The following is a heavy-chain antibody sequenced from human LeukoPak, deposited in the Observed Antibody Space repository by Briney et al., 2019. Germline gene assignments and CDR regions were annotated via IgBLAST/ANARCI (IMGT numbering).Heavy chain of an antibody. CDR3: AGGDRNGWYFDY. CDR2: IKWKGGST. Sequence: SGGSLRLSCAASGFTLDDHGMSWVRQVPGKGLEWVSDIKWKGGSTGYADSVKGRFTISIHNAKNSLYLQMYSLRAEDMALYYCAGGDRNGWYFDYWGQGTLVTVSS. J-gene: IGHJ4*02. D-gene: IGHD6-19*01. CDR1: GFTLDDHG. V-gene: IGHV3-20*04.